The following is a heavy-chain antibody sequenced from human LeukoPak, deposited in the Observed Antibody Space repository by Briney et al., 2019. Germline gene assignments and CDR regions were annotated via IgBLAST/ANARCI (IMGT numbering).Heavy chain of an antibody. CDR3: ARGQIYCSSTSCYAWYFDY. J-gene: IGHJ4*02. D-gene: IGHD2-2*01. CDR1: GGSFSGYY. Sequence: SETLSLTCAVYGGSFSGYYWSWVRQPPGKGLEWIGEINHSGSTNYNPSPKSRVTISVDASKNQFSLKLSSVTAADTAVYYCARGQIYCSSTSCYAWYFDYWGQGTLVTVSS. V-gene: IGHV4-34*01. CDR2: INHSGST.